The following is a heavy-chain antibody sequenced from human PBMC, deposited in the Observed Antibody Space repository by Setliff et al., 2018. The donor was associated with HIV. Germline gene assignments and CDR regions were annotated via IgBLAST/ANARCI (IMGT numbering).Heavy chain of an antibody. Sequence: GGSLRLSCVASGFNLEYHIMYWVRQVPGKGLEWVSTINWNSDFIAYADSAKGRFTVARDNANSSLYLQMNSLRPEDSAVYYCAREIQNCGANHWYCYMDVWGKGTTVTVSS. CDR3: AREIQNCGANHWYCYMDV. D-gene: IGHD4-17*01. J-gene: IGHJ6*03. V-gene: IGHV3-9*01. CDR2: INWNSDFI. CDR1: GFNLEYHI.